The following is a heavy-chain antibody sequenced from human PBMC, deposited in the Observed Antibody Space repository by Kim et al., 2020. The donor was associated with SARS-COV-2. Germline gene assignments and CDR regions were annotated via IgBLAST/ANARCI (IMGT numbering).Heavy chain of an antibody. Sequence: GGSLRLSCEAFGFTFRSYAMNWVRQAPGKGLEWVSGISGSGDTFYYVDSVKGRFTISRDNSKNTVYLQMNSLRPEDTAVYFCAKGAKIRSLEWLKNWFDPWGQGTLVTVSS. CDR2: ISGSGDTF. J-gene: IGHJ5*02. D-gene: IGHD3-3*01. V-gene: IGHV3-23*01. CDR1: GFTFRSYA. CDR3: AKGAKIRSLEWLKNWFDP.